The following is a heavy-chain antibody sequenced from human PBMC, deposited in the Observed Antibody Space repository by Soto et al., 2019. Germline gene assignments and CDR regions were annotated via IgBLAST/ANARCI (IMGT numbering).Heavy chain of an antibody. J-gene: IGHJ1*01. V-gene: IGHV3-49*03. CDR3: FGSFPI. Sequence: EVYLVESGGGLVEPGRSLRLSCTGSGFPFANFLMSWFRQAPGKGLEWVGFIRSQTYGGTTQYAESVRGRFTISRDDSKRIAYLQMKSLNSEDSGVYYWFGSFPIWGQGNLGSVSS. CDR2: IRSQTYGGTT. CDR1: GFPFANFL. D-gene: IGHD3-10*01.